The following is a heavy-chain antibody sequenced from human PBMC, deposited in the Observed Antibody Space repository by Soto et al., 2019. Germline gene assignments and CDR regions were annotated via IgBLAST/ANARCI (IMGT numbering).Heavy chain of an antibody. V-gene: IGHV2-70*11. CDR2: IDWDDDE. Sequence: SGPTLVNPTQTLTLTCTFSGFSLSTDGMCVSWIRQPPVRALEWLARIDWDDDEYYSTSLRTRLTISKDTSKNQVVLTLTNVDPVDTATYYCERGTCRRRPFDSWGQGTLVNVSS. CDR3: ERGTCRRRPFDS. J-gene: IGHJ4*02. CDR1: GFSLSTDGMC.